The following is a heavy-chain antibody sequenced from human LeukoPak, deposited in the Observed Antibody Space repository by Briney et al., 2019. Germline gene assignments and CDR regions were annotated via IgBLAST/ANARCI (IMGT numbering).Heavy chain of an antibody. CDR2: IGGSGGTT. Sequence: GGSLRLSCAASGFTFTRNAMAWVRQAPGKGLEWGTAIGGSGGTTFYADSVKGRVTISRVQSTKTVYRQMNSLRADDTAVYYCAKAHCSSTSCSRADNWGQGTLVTVSS. D-gene: IGHD2-2*01. CDR3: AKAHCSSTSCSRADN. V-gene: IGHV3-23*01. J-gene: IGHJ4*02. CDR1: GFTFTRNA.